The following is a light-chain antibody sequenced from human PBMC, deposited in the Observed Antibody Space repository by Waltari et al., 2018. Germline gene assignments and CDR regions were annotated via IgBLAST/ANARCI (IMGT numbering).Light chain of an antibody. CDR3: LLYMGSGIWV. J-gene: IGLJ3*02. V-gene: IGLV8-61*01. CDR1: SGSLSSTSY. Sequence: QIVVTQEPSLSVSPGGTVTLTCALSSGSLSSTSYACWYQQRPGQAPRTLISKTTGRASGVPYRFSCSVLGNKAALTITGAQADDESDYYCLLYMGSGIWVFGGGTKLTVL. CDR2: KTT.